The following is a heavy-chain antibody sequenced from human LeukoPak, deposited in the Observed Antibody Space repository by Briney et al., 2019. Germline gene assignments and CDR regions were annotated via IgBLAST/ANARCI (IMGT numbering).Heavy chain of an antibody. CDR2: LYHGGST. Sequence: GGSLRLSCVGSGVIVRSNYMTWVRQAPGKGLEWVSILYHGGSTYYADSVKGRFTISRDNSKNTLYLQMNSLRAEDTAVYYCAKVKRNTMIVVVTPSRYYFDYWGQGTLVTVSS. CDR3: AKVKRNTMIVVVTPSRYYFDY. CDR1: GVIVRSNY. D-gene: IGHD3-22*01. J-gene: IGHJ4*02. V-gene: IGHV3-66*02.